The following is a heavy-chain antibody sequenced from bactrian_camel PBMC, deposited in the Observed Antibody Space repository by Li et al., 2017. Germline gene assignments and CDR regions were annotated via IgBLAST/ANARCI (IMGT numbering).Heavy chain of an antibody. Sequence: HVQLVESGGGSVQAGESLRLSCVASGYTLPMNMGWFRRLPGQEREGVAAIAGDGRTDYADSVKGRFTISRDGAKNTVYLQMNSLKPEDAGLYYCAAGWTVIPGAACEYKSWGRGTQVTVS. CDR1: GYTLPMN. J-gene: IGHJ4*01. CDR2: IAGDGRT. CDR3: AAGWTVIPGAACEYKS. V-gene: IGHV3S53*01. D-gene: IGHD1*01.